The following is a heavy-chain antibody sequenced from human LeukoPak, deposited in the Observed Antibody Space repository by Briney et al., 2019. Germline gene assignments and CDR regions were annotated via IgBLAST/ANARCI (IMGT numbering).Heavy chain of an antibody. D-gene: IGHD2-2*01. CDR1: GFTFSDYY. Sequence: GESLRLSCAASGFTFSDYYMSWIRQPPGKGLEWVSYISSSGSTIYYADSVKGRFTISRDNAKNSLYLQMNSLRAEDTAVYYCARDPVRYCSSTSCSTPPGGWFDPWGQGTLVTFSS. V-gene: IGHV3-11*01. CDR3: ARDPVRYCSSTSCSTPPGGWFDP. CDR2: ISSSGSTI. J-gene: IGHJ5*02.